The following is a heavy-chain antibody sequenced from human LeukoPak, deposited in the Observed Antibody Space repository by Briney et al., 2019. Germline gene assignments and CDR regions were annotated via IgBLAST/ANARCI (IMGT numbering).Heavy chain of an antibody. CDR2: ISSSSSYI. V-gene: IGHV3-21*01. CDR1: GFTFSSYS. J-gene: IGHJ3*02. CDR3: ARDNWLEQLNAFDI. Sequence: GGSLRLSCAASGFTFSSYSMNWVRQAPGKGLEWVSSISSSSSYIYYADSVKGRFTISRDNAKNSLYLQMNSLRAEDTAVYYCARDNWLEQLNAFDIWGQGTMVTVSS. D-gene: IGHD6-6*01.